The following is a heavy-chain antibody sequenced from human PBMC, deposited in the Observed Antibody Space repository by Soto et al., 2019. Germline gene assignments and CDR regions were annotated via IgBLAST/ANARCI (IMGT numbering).Heavy chain of an antibody. V-gene: IGHV4-59*01. D-gene: IGHD1-26*01. CDR3: ARVGDGHFDY. CDR2: IYYSGNT. CDR1: RGSISTYY. J-gene: IGHJ4*02. Sequence: PSETLSLTCTVSRGSISTYYWSWIRQPPGKRLEWIGYIYYSGNTNYNPSLKSRVSMAVDTSKNQFSLNLSSVTAADTAIYYCARVGDGHFDYWGQGALVTV.